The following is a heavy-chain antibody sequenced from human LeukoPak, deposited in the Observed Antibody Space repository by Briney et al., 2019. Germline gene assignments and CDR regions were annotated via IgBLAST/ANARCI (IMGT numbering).Heavy chain of an antibody. CDR3: ARISHWNVLA. CDR1: GFTFSCYW. V-gene: IGHV3-7*01. CDR2: IKQDGSEK. D-gene: IGHD1-1*01. J-gene: IGHJ5*02. Sequence: GGSLRLSCAASGFTFSCYWMSWVRQAPGKGLEWVANIKQDGSEKYYVGSVKGRFTISRDNAKNSLYLQMNSLRAEDTAVYYCARISHWNVLAWGQGTLVTVSS.